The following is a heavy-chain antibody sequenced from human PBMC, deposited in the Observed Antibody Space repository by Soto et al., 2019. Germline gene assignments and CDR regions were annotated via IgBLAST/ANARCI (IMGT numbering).Heavy chain of an antibody. CDR2: IYSSGST. J-gene: IGHJ4*02. D-gene: IGHD1-1*01. V-gene: IGHV4-4*07. CDR1: GGSISRYY. CDR3: ARTIIPTTGWYFDF. Sequence: SETLSLTCTVSGGSISRYYWTWIRQPAGKGLEWIGRIYSSGSTNYNPSLKSRVTMSVDTSKNQFSLKLSSVTAADTAVYYCARTIIPTTGWYFDFWGRGTLVTV.